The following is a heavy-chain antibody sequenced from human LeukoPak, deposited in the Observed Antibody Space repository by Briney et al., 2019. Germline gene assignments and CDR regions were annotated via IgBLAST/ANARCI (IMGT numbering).Heavy chain of an antibody. J-gene: IGHJ4*02. D-gene: IGHD3-22*01. CDR2: IIPIFGTA. V-gene: IGHV1-69*05. CDR1: GGTFSSYA. Sequence: SVKVSCKASGGTFSSYATSWVRQAPGQGLEWMGGIIPIFGTANYAQKFQGRVTITTDESTSTAYMELSSLRSEDTAVYYCERDDDSSGYFDYWGQGTLVTVSS. CDR3: ERDDDSSGYFDY.